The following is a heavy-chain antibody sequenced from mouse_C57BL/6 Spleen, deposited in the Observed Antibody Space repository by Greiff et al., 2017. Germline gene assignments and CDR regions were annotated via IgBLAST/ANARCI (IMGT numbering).Heavy chain of an antibody. Sequence: VQLQQSGPELVKPGASVKIPCKASGYTFTDYNMDWVKQSHGKSLEWIGDINPNNGGTIYNQKFKGKATLTVDKSSSTAYMELRSLTSEDTAVYYCASYDYDEEAWFAYWGQGTLVTVSA. D-gene: IGHD2-4*01. J-gene: IGHJ3*01. V-gene: IGHV1-18*01. CDR2: INPNNGGT. CDR3: ASYDYDEEAWFAY. CDR1: GYTFTDYN.